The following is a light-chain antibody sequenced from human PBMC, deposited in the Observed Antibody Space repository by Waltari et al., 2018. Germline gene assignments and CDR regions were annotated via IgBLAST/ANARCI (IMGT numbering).Light chain of an antibody. CDR3: TSYSDNSASPYV. CDR2: DVN. CDR1: TSDIGGYKH. J-gene: IGLJ1*01. V-gene: IGLV2-14*03. Sequence: QSALTQPAHVSGSPGQSITMSCNGTTSDIGGYKHVYWYQQHPGKAPKVVIYDVNKRPSWVPNRCSASKSGNTASLIISGLQPEDEAEYYCTSYSDNSASPYVFGTGTKVTV.